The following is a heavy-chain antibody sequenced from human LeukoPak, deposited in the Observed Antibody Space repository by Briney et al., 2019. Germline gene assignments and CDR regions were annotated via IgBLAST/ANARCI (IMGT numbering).Heavy chain of an antibody. CDR1: GGSISSYY. V-gene: IGHV4-4*07. CDR3: ASAPLSGSYYYYYGMDV. D-gene: IGHD1-26*01. J-gene: IGHJ6*02. Sequence: SETLSLTCTVSGGSISSYYWSWIRQPAGKGLEWIGRVFTSGSTNYNPSLKSRLTMSVLTSKNQCSLKLTSVTAADTSVYYCASAPLSGSYYYYYGMDVCGQGTTVTVSS. CDR2: VFTSGST.